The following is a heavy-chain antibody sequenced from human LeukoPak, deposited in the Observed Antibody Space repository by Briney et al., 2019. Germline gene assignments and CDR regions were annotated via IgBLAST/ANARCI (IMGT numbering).Heavy chain of an antibody. CDR1: GFTFSSYG. J-gene: IGHJ4*02. V-gene: IGHV3-33*01. Sequence: GGSLRLSCAASGFTFSSYGMHWVRQAPGEGLEWVAVIWYDGSNKYYADSVKGRFTISRDNSKNTLYLQMNSLRAEDTAVYYWAAPPIVSADYWGQGTLVTVSS. CDR2: IWYDGSNK. D-gene: IGHD2-15*01. CDR3: AAPPIVSADY.